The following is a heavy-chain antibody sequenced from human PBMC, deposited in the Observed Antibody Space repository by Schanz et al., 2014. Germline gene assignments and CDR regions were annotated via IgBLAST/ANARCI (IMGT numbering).Heavy chain of an antibody. J-gene: IGHJ5*02. D-gene: IGHD3-10*01. CDR3: ARAPPLVRGIAGWFGP. Sequence: EVQLVESGGGLVQPGGSLRLSCAASGFTFSDSWMHWVRQAPGKGLVWVSRTSHDGSFTTFADSVKGRFTISRDNSKSTLYPKRNSRRADAPAVYYCARAPPLVRGIAGWFGPWGQGSLVTVSS. CDR1: GFTFSDSW. CDR2: TSHDGSFT. V-gene: IGHV3-74*01.